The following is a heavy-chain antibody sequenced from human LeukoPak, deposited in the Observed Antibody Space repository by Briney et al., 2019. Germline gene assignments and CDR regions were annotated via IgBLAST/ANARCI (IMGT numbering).Heavy chain of an antibody. V-gene: IGHV3-7*01. Sequence: GGSLRLSCAASGFTFRNYWMGWVRQAPGKGLEWVANTKPDGSAEYYADSVRGRFTTSRDNANNLLYLQMNSLRAEDTAVYYCASNYYDFWSGNWFDPWGQGTLVTVSS. CDR3: ASNYYDFWSGNWFDP. D-gene: IGHD3-3*01. J-gene: IGHJ5*02. CDR2: TKPDGSAE. CDR1: GFTFRNYW.